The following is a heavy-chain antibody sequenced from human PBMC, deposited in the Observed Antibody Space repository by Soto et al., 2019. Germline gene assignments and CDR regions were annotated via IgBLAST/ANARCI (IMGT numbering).Heavy chain of an antibody. CDR2: FDPEDGET. J-gene: IGHJ4*02. V-gene: IGHV1-24*01. CDR1: GYTLTELS. Sequence: GASVKVSCKVSGYTLTELSMHWVRQAPGKGLEWMGGFDPEDGETIYAQKFQGRVTMTEDTSTDTAYMELSSLRSEDTAVYYCACYGESKDRHSYRGQGTLVTVSS. D-gene: IGHD2-15*01. CDR3: ACYGESKDRHSY.